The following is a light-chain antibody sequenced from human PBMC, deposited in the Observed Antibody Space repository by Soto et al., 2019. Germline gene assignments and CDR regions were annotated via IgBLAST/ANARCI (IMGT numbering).Light chain of an antibody. J-gene: IGLJ1*01. CDR3: QSYDSIRSGKV. Sequence: QSVLTQPPSVSGAPGQRVTMSCTGSSSNIGAGYDVHWYQQLPGTAPKLLIYVNSNRPSGVPDRFSGSKSGTSASLAITGLEAEDEADYYCQSYDSIRSGKVFGAGTKLTVL. CDR2: VNS. CDR1: SSNIGAGYD. V-gene: IGLV1-40*01.